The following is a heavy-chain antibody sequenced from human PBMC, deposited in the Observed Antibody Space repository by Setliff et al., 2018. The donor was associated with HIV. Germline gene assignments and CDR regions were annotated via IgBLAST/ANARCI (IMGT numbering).Heavy chain of an antibody. V-gene: IGHV1-8*01. J-gene: IGHJ4*02. CDR1: GYDFNGHD. CDR2: MNPNSGST. CDR3: ARGGVYYCLDY. D-gene: IGHD3-22*01. Sequence: ASVKVSCKTSGYDFNGHDINWVRQATGQGLEWIGWMNPNSGSTGLAQKFQGRVTLTRDITIYTAYMELSSLTSEDTAVYYCARGGVYYCLDYWGLGTLVTVSS.